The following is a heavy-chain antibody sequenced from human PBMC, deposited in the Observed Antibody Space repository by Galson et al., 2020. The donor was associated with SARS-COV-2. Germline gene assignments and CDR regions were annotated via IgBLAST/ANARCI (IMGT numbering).Heavy chain of an antibody. CDR2: ISTRSSYT. CDR3: ARDEGIRGYSYGSHEDGMGV. D-gene: IGHD5-18*01. CDR1: GFPFSTYS. J-gene: IGHJ6*01. Sequence: NSGGSLRLSCAASGFPFSTYSMNWVRLAPGKGLEWVSSISTRSSYTYYVDSVKGRFSISRDNPRNSLYLQMNSLRAEDTAVYYCARDEGIRGYSYGSHEDGMGVWGRGTKATVSS. V-gene: IGHV3-21*01.